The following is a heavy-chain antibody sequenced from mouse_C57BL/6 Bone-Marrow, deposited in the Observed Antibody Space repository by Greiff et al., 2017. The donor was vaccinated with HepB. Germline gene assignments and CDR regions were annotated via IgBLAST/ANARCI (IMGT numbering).Heavy chain of an antibody. CDR3: ARRDYYGSSYEFYYFDY. Sequence: VQLQQPGAELVKPGASVKLSCKASGYTFTSYWMHWVKQRPGRGLEWIGRIDPNSGGTKYNEKFKSKATLTVDKPSSTAYMQLSSLTSEDSAVYYCARRDYYGSSYEFYYFDYWGQGTTLTVSS. J-gene: IGHJ2*01. V-gene: IGHV1-72*01. CDR1: GYTFTSYW. D-gene: IGHD1-1*01. CDR2: IDPNSGGT.